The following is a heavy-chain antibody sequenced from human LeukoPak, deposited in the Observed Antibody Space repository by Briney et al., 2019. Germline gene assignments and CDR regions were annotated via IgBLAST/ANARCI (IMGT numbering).Heavy chain of an antibody. CDR1: GYTLTELS. D-gene: IGHD6-19*01. J-gene: IGHJ3*02. CDR2: FDPEDGET. V-gene: IGHV1-24*01. Sequence: ASVKVSCKVSGYTLTELSMHWVRQAPGKGLEWMGGFDPEDGETIYAQKFQGRVTMTEDTSTDTAYMELSSLRSEDTAVYYCATDSGWYSGDAFDIWAKGQWSPSLQ. CDR3: ATDSGWYSGDAFDI.